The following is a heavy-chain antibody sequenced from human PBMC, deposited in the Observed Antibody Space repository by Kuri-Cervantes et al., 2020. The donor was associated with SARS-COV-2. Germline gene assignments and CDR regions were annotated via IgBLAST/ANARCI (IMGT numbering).Heavy chain of an antibody. Sequence: GESLKISCAASGFTFSDYYMSWIRQAPGKGLEWVPYISSSGSTIYYADSVKGRFTISRDNAKNSLYLQMNSLRAEDTAVYYCARVGGDGYNSNWFDPWGQGTLVTVSS. V-gene: IGHV3-11*04. CDR1: GFTFSDYY. D-gene: IGHD5-24*01. J-gene: IGHJ5*02. CDR3: ARVGGDGYNSNWFDP. CDR2: ISSSGSTI.